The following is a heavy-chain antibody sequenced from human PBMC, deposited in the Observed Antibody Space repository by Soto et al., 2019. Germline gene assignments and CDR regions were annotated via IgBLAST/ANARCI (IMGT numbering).Heavy chain of an antibody. CDR1: GGSIRSYY. CDR3: ARLKFYDSSGYYPLFDY. J-gene: IGHJ4*02. D-gene: IGHD3-22*01. Sequence: SETLSLTCTVSGGSIRSYYWSWIRQPPGKGLEWIAYIYYSGSTSYNPSLKSRVTISVDTSKNQFSLKLSSVTAADTAVYYCARLKFYDSSGYYPLFDYWGQGTLVT. CDR2: IYYSGST. V-gene: IGHV4-59*08.